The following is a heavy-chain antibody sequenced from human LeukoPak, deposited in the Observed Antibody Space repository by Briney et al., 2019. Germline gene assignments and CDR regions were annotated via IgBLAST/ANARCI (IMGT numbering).Heavy chain of an antibody. V-gene: IGHV3-74*01. D-gene: IGHD4-17*01. CDR1: GFTFSSYW. CDR3: ARVSLDYGDYHWFDP. Sequence: GSLRLSCAASGFTFSSYWMHWVRQAPGKGLVWVSRINTDGSSTSYADSVKGRFTISRDNAKNTLYLQMNSLRAEDTAVYYCARVSLDYGDYHWFDPWGQGTLVTVSS. J-gene: IGHJ5*02. CDR2: INTDGSST.